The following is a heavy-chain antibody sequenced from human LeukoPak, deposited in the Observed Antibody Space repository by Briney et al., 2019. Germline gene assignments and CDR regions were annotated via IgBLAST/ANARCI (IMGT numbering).Heavy chain of an antibody. Sequence: PSETLSITCIVSGGSIETYYWSWIRQPPGKGLEWIGYIYHTGTTNYKSSLKSRVTMSVDTSKNQISLRLSSVTAADTAVYYCARQGYSGSSTFDYWGQGTLVTVSS. D-gene: IGHD6-19*01. J-gene: IGHJ4*02. V-gene: IGHV4-59*08. CDR3: ARQGYSGSSTFDY. CDR1: GGSIETYY. CDR2: IYHTGTT.